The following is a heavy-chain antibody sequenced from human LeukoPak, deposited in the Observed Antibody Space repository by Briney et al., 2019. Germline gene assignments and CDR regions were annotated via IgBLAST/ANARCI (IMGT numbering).Heavy chain of an antibody. CDR1: GYTFTSYY. D-gene: IGHD2-2*01. Sequence: ASVKVSCKASGYTFTSYYMHWVRQAPGQGLEWMGIINPSGGSTSYAQKFQGRVTMTRDTSTSTVYMELSSLRSEDTAVYYCARGNPPRGVVVPAAMSWFDPWGQGTLVTVSS. J-gene: IGHJ5*02. CDR2: INPSGGST. CDR3: ARGNPPRGVVVPAAMSWFDP. V-gene: IGHV1-46*01.